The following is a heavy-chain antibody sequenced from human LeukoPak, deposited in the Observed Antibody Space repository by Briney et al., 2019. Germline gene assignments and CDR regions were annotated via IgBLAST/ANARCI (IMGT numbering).Heavy chain of an antibody. CDR3: AKEYSSGWYLLDY. Sequence: GGSLRLSCAASGFIFSSYAMTWVRQAPGKGLEWVAVISYDGSNKYYADSVKGRFTISRDNSKNTLYLQMNSLRAEDTAVYYCAKEYSSGWYLLDYWGQGTLVTVSS. J-gene: IGHJ4*02. D-gene: IGHD6-19*01. CDR1: GFIFSSYA. V-gene: IGHV3-30*18. CDR2: ISYDGSNK.